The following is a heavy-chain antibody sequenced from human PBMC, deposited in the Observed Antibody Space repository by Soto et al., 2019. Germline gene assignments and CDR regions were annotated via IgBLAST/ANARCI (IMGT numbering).Heavy chain of an antibody. V-gene: IGHV3-73*01. Sequence: GGSLRLSCAASGFTFSGSAMHWVRQASGKGLEWVGRIRSKANSYATAYAASVKGRFTISRDDSKNTAYLQMNSLKTEDTAVYYCTRPRYSGTNWFDPWGQGTLVTVSS. J-gene: IGHJ5*02. D-gene: IGHD3-10*01. CDR3: TRPRYSGTNWFDP. CDR2: IRSKANSYAT. CDR1: GFTFSGSA.